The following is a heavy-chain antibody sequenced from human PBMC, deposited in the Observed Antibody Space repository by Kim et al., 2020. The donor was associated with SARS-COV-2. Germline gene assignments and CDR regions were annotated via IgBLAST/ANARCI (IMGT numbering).Heavy chain of an antibody. J-gene: IGHJ4*02. CDR3: ASGYSYGPIDY. Sequence: SVKVSCKASGGTFSSYAISWVRQAPGQGLEWMGGIIPIFGTANYAQKFQGRVTITADESTSTAYMELSSLRSEYTAVYYCASGYSYGPIDYWGQGTLVTVSS. D-gene: IGHD5-18*01. V-gene: IGHV1-69*13. CDR1: GGTFSSYA. CDR2: IIPIFGTA.